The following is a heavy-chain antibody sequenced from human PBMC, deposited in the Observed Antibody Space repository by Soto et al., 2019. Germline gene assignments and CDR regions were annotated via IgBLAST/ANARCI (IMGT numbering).Heavy chain of an antibody. Sequence: PSETLSLTCTVSGGSISSGDYYWSWIRQPPGKGLEWIGYIYYSGSTYYNPSLKSRVTISVDTSKNQFSLKPSSVTAADTAVYYCARAGYSYGTGDYWGQGTLVTVSS. CDR2: IYYSGST. CDR1: GGSISSGDYY. J-gene: IGHJ4*02. CDR3: ARAGYSYGTGDY. V-gene: IGHV4-30-4*01. D-gene: IGHD5-18*01.